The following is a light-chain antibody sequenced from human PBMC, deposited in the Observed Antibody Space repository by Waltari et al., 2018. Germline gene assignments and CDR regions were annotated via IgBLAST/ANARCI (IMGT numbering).Light chain of an antibody. CDR1: QTISYSSNNKNY. V-gene: IGKV4-1*01. J-gene: IGKJ1*01. CDR3: QQYYSVPLT. CDR2: WAS. Sequence: EIVMTQSPDSLAVSLGERATINCKSSQTISYSSNNKNYLAWYQRKPGQPPRLLISWASSRESGVPDRFSGSGSGTDFTLTISSLQVEDVAIYYCQQYYSVPLTFGQGTKVGIK.